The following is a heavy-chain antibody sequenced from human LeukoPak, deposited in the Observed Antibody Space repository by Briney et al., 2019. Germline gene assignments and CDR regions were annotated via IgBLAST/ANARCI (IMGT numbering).Heavy chain of an antibody. D-gene: IGHD5-18*01. J-gene: IGHJ3*02. CDR2: LNADDKTT. CDR1: GFTFSRCW. CDR3: LTIVETTTGAFDI. Sequence: GGSLRLSCAASGFTFSRCWLHWVRQPPGKGLVWLSRLNADDKTTSYADSVKGRFTTSGDDARKTLYLQMNSLSAEDTAVYYCLTIVETTTGAFDIWGQGAMVTVSS. V-gene: IGHV3-74*01.